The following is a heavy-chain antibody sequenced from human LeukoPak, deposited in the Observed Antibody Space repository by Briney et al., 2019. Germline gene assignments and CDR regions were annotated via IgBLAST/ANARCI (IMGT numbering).Heavy chain of an antibody. Sequence: ASVKVSCKASGYTFTSYYMHWVRQAPGQGLEWMGIINPSGGSTSYAQKFQGRVTMTRDTSTSTAYMELSSLRSEDTAVYYCAGEDYGGNSFDYWGRGTLVTVSS. V-gene: IGHV1-46*01. D-gene: IGHD4-23*01. J-gene: IGHJ4*02. CDR2: INPSGGST. CDR3: AGEDYGGNSFDY. CDR1: GYTFTSYY.